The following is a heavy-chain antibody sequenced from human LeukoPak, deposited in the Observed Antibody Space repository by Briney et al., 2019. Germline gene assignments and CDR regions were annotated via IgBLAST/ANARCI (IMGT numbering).Heavy chain of an antibody. V-gene: IGHV3-7*01. J-gene: IGHJ4*02. Sequence: PGGSLSLSCAAAGFTFSSYWMSWVRQAPGKGPEWVANIKQDGSEKYYVDSVKGRFTISRDNAKNSLYLQMNSLRAEDTAVYYCARRVLVNPVVFDYWGQGTLVTVSS. D-gene: IGHD3-22*01. CDR2: IKQDGSEK. CDR3: ARRVLVNPVVFDY. CDR1: GFTFSSYW.